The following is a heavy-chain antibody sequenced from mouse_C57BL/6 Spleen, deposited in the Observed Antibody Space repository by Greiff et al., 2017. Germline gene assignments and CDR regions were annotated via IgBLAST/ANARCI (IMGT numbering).Heavy chain of an antibody. Sequence: QVQLQQSGPELVKPGASVKISCKASGYAFSSSWMNWVKPRPGKGLEWIGRIYPGDGDTNYNGKFKGKATLTADKSSSTAYMQLSSLTSEDSAVYFCARRSKLGGDFDYWGQGTTLTVSS. CDR2: IYPGDGDT. CDR3: ARRSKLGGDFDY. J-gene: IGHJ2*01. D-gene: IGHD4-1*01. V-gene: IGHV1-82*01. CDR1: GYAFSSSW.